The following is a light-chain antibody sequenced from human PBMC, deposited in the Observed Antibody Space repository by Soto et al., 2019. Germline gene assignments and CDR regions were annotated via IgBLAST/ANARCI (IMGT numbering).Light chain of an antibody. CDR2: GTS. Sequence: EIVMTQSTATLSVSPGEGATLSCRASQSVSTHLAWYQQIPGQAPRLLIYGTSTRAAGIPARFSGRGSGTEFTFTISSLQYEDFAVYHCQQYHDWPITFGQGTRLEIK. CDR3: QQYHDWPIT. V-gene: IGKV3-15*01. J-gene: IGKJ5*01. CDR1: QSVSTH.